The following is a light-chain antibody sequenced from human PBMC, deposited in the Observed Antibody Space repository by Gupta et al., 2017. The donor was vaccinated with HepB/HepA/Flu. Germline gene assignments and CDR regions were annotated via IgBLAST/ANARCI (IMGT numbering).Light chain of an antibody. J-gene: IGLJ2*01. CDR2: QDN. CDR1: NLGDKY. Sequence: SYELIQPPSVSVSPGQTAIITCSGENLGDKYACWYQQKPGQSPVLVIYQDNKRPSGIPERFSGSNSGKTATLTISGTQAMDEGDYYCQAWDSSTVVFGGGTKLTVL. CDR3: QAWDSSTVV. V-gene: IGLV3-1*01.